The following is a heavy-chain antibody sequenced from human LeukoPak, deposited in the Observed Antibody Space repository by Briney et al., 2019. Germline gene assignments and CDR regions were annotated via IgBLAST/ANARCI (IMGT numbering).Heavy chain of an antibody. CDR2: IKQDGSEK. CDR3: ARDRDYVWGSYRRNPFDY. J-gene: IGHJ4*02. CDR1: GFTFSSYW. Sequence: PGGSLRLSCAASGFTFSSYWMSWVRQAPGKGLEWVANIKQDGSEKYYVDSVKGRFTISRDNAKNSLYLQMNSLRAEDTAVYYCARDRDYVWGSYRRNPFDYWGQETLVTVSS. V-gene: IGHV3-7*03. D-gene: IGHD3-16*01.